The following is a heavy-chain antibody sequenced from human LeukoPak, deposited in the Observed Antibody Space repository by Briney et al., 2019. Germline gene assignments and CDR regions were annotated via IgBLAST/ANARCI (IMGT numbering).Heavy chain of an antibody. Sequence: SETLSLTCTVSGGSISSGSYYWSWIRQPAGKGLEWIGQIYTSGSTNYNPSLKSPVTISVDTSKNQFSLKLSSVTAADTAVYYCAGATGSAYTLTFDYWGQGTLVTVSS. D-gene: IGHD3-16*01. CDR2: IYTSGST. CDR1: GGSISSGSYY. J-gene: IGHJ4*02. CDR3: AGATGSAYTLTFDY. V-gene: IGHV4-61*09.